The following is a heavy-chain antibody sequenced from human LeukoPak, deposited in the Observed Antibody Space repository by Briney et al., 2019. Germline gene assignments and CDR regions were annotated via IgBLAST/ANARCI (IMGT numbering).Heavy chain of an antibody. CDR2: MNPNSGNT. J-gene: IGHJ5*02. CDR3: ARFEGYQLLGFDP. Sequence: ASVKVSCKASGYTFTSYDINWVRQATGQGLEWMGWMNPNSGNTGYAQKFQGRVTITRNTSISTAYMELSSLRFEDTAVYYCARFEGYQLLGFDPWGQGTLVTVSS. CDR1: GYTFTSYD. D-gene: IGHD2-2*01. V-gene: IGHV1-8*03.